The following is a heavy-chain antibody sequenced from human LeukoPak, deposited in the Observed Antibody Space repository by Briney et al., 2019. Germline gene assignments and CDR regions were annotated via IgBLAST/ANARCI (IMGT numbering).Heavy chain of an antibody. Sequence: SETLSLTCAVSGGSISSGGYSWSWIRQPPGKGLEWIGYIYHSGSTYYNPSLKSRVTISVDRSKNQFSLKLSSVTAADTAVCYCASGTTVTPSAYWGQGTLVTVSS. J-gene: IGHJ4*02. V-gene: IGHV4-30-2*01. CDR3: ASGTTVTPSAY. D-gene: IGHD4-17*01. CDR1: GGSISSGGYS. CDR2: IYHSGST.